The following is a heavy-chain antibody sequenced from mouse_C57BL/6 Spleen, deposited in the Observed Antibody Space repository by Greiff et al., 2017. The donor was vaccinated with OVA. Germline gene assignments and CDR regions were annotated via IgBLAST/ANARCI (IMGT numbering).Heavy chain of an antibody. CDR2: ISNGGGST. Sequence: EVMLVESGGGLVQPGGSLKLSCAASGFTFSDYYMYWVRQTPEKRLEWVAYISNGGGSTYYPDTVKGRFTISRDNAKNTLYLQMSRLKSEDTAMSYCARQGDYYGSSYYAMDYWGQGTSVTVSS. V-gene: IGHV5-12*01. J-gene: IGHJ4*01. CDR1: GFTFSDYY. D-gene: IGHD1-1*01. CDR3: ARQGDYYGSSYYAMDY.